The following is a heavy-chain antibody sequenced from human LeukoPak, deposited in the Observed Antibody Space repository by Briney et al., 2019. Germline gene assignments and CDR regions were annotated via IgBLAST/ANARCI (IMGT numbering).Heavy chain of an antibody. Sequence: ASVKVSCKASGYTFTSYGISWVRQAPGQGLEWMGWISAYNGNTNYAQKLQGRVTMTTDTSTSTAYMELRSLRSDDTAVYYCARGPYCSSNSCWKYYFDYWGQGTLVTVSS. CDR2: ISAYNGNT. V-gene: IGHV1-18*01. D-gene: IGHD2-2*01. CDR1: GYTFTSYG. CDR3: ARGPYCSSNSCWKYYFDY. J-gene: IGHJ4*02.